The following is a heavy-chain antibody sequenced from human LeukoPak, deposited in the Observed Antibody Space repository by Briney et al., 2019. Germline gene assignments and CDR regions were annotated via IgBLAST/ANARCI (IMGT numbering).Heavy chain of an antibody. CDR2: INPNSGGT. J-gene: IGHJ5*02. V-gene: IGHV1-2*06. Sequence: ASVKVSCKASGGTFSSYAISWVRQAPGQGLEWMGRINPNSGGTNYAQKFQGRVTMTRDTSISTAYMELSRLRSDDTAVYYCARNIAAAGIGFDPWGQGTLVTVSS. CDR3: ARNIAAAGIGFDP. D-gene: IGHD6-13*01. CDR1: GGTFSSYA.